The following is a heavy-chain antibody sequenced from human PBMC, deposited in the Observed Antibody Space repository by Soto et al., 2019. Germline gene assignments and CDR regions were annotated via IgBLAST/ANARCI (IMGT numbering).Heavy chain of an antibody. Sequence: EVQLLESGGGLVQPGGSLRLSCAASGFTFSNDAMNWVRQAPGKGLEWVSVVSGTGDSTYYADSVKGRFTMSRDNSKNTLYLQMNSLSAEDTAVYYCAKEASGDDNWYFDLWGRGTLVTVSS. CDR1: GFTFSNDA. V-gene: IGHV3-23*01. J-gene: IGHJ2*01. D-gene: IGHD6-25*01. CDR3: AKEASGDDNWYFDL. CDR2: VSGTGDST.